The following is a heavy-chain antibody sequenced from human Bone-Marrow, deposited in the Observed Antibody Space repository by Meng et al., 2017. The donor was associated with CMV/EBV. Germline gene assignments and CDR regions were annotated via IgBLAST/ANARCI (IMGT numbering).Heavy chain of an antibody. V-gene: IGHV3-23*01. D-gene: IGHD2-21*01. CDR3: ATLEGWIVRGGYFDY. CDR2: ISGSGGST. CDR1: GFTFSSYA. Sequence: GGSLRLSCAASGFTFSSYAMSWVRQAPGKGLEWASAISGSGGSTYYADSVKGRFTISRDNSKNTLYLQMNSLRAEDTAVYYCATLEGWIVRGGYFDYWGQGTLVTVSS. J-gene: IGHJ4*02.